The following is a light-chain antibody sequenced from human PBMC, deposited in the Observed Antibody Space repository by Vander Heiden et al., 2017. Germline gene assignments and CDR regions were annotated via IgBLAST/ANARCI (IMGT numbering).Light chain of an antibody. CDR2: AAS. J-gene: IGKJ4*01. CDR1: QSISSY. Sequence: DIQMTQSPSSLSASVGDRVTITCWASQSISSYLNWYQQKPGKAPKLLIYAASSVQSRVPSRFSGSASGTDFTLTISMLHPEDFATYYCLQSYGTPLTFGGGTKVEIK. CDR3: LQSYGTPLT. V-gene: IGKV1-39*01.